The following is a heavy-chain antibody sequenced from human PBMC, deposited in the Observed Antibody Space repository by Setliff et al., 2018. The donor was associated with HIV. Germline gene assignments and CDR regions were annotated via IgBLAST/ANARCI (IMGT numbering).Heavy chain of an antibody. CDR1: GGSISSYY. CDR2: IYYSGST. Sequence: PSETLSLTCTVSGGSISSYYWSWIRQPPGKGLEWIGYIYYSGSTNYNPSLKSRVTISVDTSKNQFSLKLSSVPAADTAVYYCARGSGGWYIDNWFDPWGQGTLVTVSS. V-gene: IGHV4-59*01. CDR3: ARGSGGWYIDNWFDP. J-gene: IGHJ5*02. D-gene: IGHD6-19*01.